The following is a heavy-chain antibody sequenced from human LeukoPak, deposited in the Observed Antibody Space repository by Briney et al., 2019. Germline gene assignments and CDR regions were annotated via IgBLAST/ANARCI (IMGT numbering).Heavy chain of an antibody. CDR2: VPSDGSID. CDR3: AKESESYDSSGSTFDF. CDR1: GFTFSNYG. D-gene: IGHD3-22*01. J-gene: IGHJ4*02. V-gene: IGHV3-30*18. Sequence: GGSLRLSCAASGFTFSNYGMHWVRQAPGKGLEWVAVVPSDGSIDYYADSVRGRFTVSRDNSKNTLYLQMNSLRAEDTAVYYCAKESESYDSSGSTFDFWGQGTLVTVSS.